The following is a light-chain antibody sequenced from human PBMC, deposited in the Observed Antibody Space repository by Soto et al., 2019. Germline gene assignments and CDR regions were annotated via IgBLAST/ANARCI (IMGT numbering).Light chain of an antibody. CDR3: QQGYSTPRT. J-gene: IGKJ2*01. CDR1: QRIDTY. CDR2: AAS. Sequence: DIQLTQSPSSLSASVGDRVTITCRASQRIDTYLNWYQQKPGKAPSLLIYAASRLQSGVPSRFRGSGSETHFTLTISGLQPEDFGTYYCQQGYSTPRTFGQGTKLEIK. V-gene: IGKV1-39*01.